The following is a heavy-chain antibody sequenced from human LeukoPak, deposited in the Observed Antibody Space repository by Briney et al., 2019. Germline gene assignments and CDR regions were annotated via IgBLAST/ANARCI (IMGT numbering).Heavy chain of an antibody. CDR1: GGSISSSSYY. CDR3: ARLTIYNSSSGDAFDI. CDR2: IYYSGST. J-gene: IGHJ3*02. V-gene: IGHV4-39*01. D-gene: IGHD6-13*01. Sequence: SETLSLTCTVSGGSISSSSYYWGWIRQPPGKGLEWIGSIYYSGSTYSNPSLKSRVTISVDTSKNQFSLKLSSVTAADTAVYYCARLTIYNSSSGDAFDIWGQGTMVTVSS.